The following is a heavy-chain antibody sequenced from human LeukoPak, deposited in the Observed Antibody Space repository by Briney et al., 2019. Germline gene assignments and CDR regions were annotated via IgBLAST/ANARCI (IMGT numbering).Heavy chain of an antibody. CDR3: ARDCHNLRRSGSSCYSGYFDY. J-gene: IGHJ4*02. Sequence: ASVKVSCKASGYTFTSYDINWVRQATGQGLEWMGWMNPNSGNTGYAQKFQGRVTMTRNTSISTAYMELSSLRSEDTAVYYCARDCHNLRRSGSSCYSGYFDYWGQGTLVTVSS. CDR2: MNPNSGNT. D-gene: IGHD2-15*01. CDR1: GYTFTSYD. V-gene: IGHV1-8*01.